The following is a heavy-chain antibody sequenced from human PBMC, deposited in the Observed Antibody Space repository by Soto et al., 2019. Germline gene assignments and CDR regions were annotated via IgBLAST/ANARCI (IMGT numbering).Heavy chain of an antibody. V-gene: IGHV1-69*13. CDR1: GGTFSSYA. CDR3: ARASSGYGVDDY. D-gene: IGHD4-17*01. J-gene: IGHJ4*02. Sequence: ASVKVSCKASGGTFSSYAISWVRQAPGQGLEWMGGIIPIFGTANYAQKFQGRVTITADESTSTAYMELSSLRSEDTAVYYCARASSGYGVDDYWGQGTLVTVSS. CDR2: IIPIFGTA.